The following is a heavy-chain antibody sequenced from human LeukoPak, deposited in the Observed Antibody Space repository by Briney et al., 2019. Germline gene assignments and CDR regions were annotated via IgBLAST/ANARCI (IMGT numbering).Heavy chain of an antibody. V-gene: IGHV3-53*01. CDR1: GFTFSSNY. J-gene: IGHJ3*02. CDR3: ARDRGYGYADAFDI. D-gene: IGHD5-18*01. CDR2: IYSGGST. Sequence: QPGGSLRLSCAASGFTFSSNYMSWVRQAPGKGLEWVSVIYSGGSTYYADSVKGRFTISRDNSKNTLYLQMNSLRAEDTAVYYCARDRGYGYADAFDIWGQGTMVTVSS.